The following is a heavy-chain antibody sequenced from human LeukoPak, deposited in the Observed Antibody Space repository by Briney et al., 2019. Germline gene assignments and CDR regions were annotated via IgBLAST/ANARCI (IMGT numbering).Heavy chain of an antibody. CDR3: ARGGAYSYSHSDY. CDR1: GFPFSHYW. V-gene: IGHV3-74*03. D-gene: IGHD2-15*01. CDR2: INSDGSST. J-gene: IGHJ4*02. Sequence: GGPLRLPCAPSGFPFSHYWMHWVGQAPGKSLLRVSRINSDGSSTTYADSVKGRFTISRDNAENTLYLQMNSLRTEDTAVYYCARGGAYSYSHSDYWGQGSVVTVSS.